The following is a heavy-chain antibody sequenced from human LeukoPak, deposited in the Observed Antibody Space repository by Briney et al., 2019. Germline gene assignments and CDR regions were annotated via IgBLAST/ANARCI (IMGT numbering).Heavy chain of an antibody. CDR1: GFTFSDSY. J-gene: IGHJ4*02. CDR2: IRNKPHSYTT. D-gene: IGHD4-17*01. Sequence: AGGSLRLSCAASGFTFSDSYMGWVRQAPGKGLQWVGCIRNKPHSYTTDYAAAVKGRFTIVRDDENIWMYLQMNTLKTENTPVYYCVRVRHGDYFDPWGLGTLVTVSS. CDR3: VRVRHGDYFDP. V-gene: IGHV3-72*01.